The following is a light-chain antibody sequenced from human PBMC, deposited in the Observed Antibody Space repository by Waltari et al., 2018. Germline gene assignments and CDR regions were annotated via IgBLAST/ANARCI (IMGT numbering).Light chain of an antibody. CDR2: DVY. CDR3: SSYTSSGVV. CDR1: GSDVGGYDY. Sequence: QSALTQPASVSGSPGQAIIISCTGTGSDVGGYDYVSWYQQYPGKAPRLIIYDVYNRPPGVSNRFPGSKSDNTPSLTISGLQAEDESVYYCSSYTSSGVVFGGGTKLTVL. J-gene: IGLJ2*01. V-gene: IGLV2-14*01.